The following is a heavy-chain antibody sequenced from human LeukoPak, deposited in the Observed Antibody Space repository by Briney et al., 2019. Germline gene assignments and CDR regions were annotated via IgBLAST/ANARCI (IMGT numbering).Heavy chain of an antibody. J-gene: IGHJ4*02. CDR3: ARDAGRHDY. V-gene: IGHV3-48*03. Sequence: GGSLRLSCAASGFTFRSYEMNWVRQAPGKGLEWVSYISSSGTTIYYADSVKGRFTISRDNAKNSLYLQMNSLRAEDTAVYYCARDAGRHDYWGQGTLVTVSS. CDR1: GFTFRSYE. CDR2: ISSSGTTI.